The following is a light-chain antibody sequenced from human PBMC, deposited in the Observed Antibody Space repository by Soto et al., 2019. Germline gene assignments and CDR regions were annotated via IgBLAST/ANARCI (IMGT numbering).Light chain of an antibody. V-gene: IGKV1-39*01. CDR2: AAS. CDR1: QSISSY. J-gene: IGKJ4*01. CDR3: QQSYSTPLT. Sequence: DIQMTQSPSSLSASVGDRVTITCRASQSISSYLNWYQQKPGKAPKLLIYAASSLQSGVPSRFSGSGSGKDFTLTISSLQTEAFATYYCQQSYSTPLTVGGGTKVDTK.